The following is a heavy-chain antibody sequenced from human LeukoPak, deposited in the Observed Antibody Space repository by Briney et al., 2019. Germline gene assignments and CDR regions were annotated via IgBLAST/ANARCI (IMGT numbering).Heavy chain of an antibody. Sequence: GGSLRLSCAASGFTFSSYGMHWVRQAPGKGLEWVAYTSDDGRRKYYAESVKGRFTISREASKNTVFLQMDSLRADDTALYHCARDLTDGYSSDFWGQGTLATVSS. D-gene: IGHD5-12*01. CDR1: GFTFSSYG. CDR2: TSDDGRRK. J-gene: IGHJ4*02. CDR3: ARDLTDGYSSDF. V-gene: IGHV3-30*03.